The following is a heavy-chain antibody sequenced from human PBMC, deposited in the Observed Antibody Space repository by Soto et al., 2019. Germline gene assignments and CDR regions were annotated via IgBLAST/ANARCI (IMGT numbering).Heavy chain of an antibody. CDR3: AGSGRGHNYYYYGMDV. J-gene: IGHJ6*02. D-gene: IGHD2-21*01. Sequence: SVKVSCKASGGTFSSYAISWVRQAPGQGLEWMGGIIPIFGTANYAQKFQGRVTITADKSTSTAYMELSSLRSEDTAVYYCAGSGRGHNYYYYGMDVWGQGTTVTVAS. CDR1: GGTFSSYA. CDR2: IIPIFGTA. V-gene: IGHV1-69*06.